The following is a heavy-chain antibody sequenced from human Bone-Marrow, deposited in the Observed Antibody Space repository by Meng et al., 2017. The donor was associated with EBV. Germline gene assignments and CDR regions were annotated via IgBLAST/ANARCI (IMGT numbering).Heavy chain of an antibody. V-gene: IGHV4-34*01. D-gene: IGHD3-22*01. CDR1: GGSFSGYY. J-gene: IGHJ4*02. CDR2: INHSGST. Sequence: QLQLQQWGPGLLKPSEXPSPTCAVYGGSFSGYYWSWIRQPPGQGLEWIGDINHSGSTNYNPSLKSRVTISVDTSKNQFSLKLSSVTAADTAVYYCARTDYYDSSGYSDYWGQGTLVTVSS. CDR3: ARTDYYDSSGYSDY.